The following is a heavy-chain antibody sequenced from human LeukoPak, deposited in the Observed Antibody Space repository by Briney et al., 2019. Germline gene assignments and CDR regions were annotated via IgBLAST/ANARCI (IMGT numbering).Heavy chain of an antibody. J-gene: IGHJ3*01. CDR3: ARGVNYGGNPIDAFDV. Sequence: PSETLSLTCAVYGGSFSGYYWSWIRQPSGKGLEWIGEINHSGRTNYNPSLKSRVTISIDTSKNQFSLKLSSVTAADTAVYYCARGVNYGGNPIDAFDVWGQGTMVTVSS. V-gene: IGHV4-34*01. CDR1: GGSFSGYY. CDR2: INHSGRT. D-gene: IGHD4-23*01.